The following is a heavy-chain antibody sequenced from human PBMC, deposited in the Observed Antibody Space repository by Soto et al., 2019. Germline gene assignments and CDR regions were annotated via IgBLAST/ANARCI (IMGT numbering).Heavy chain of an antibody. CDR2: ISGSGVST. CDR1: GFTFNSYA. D-gene: IGHD6-13*01. V-gene: IGHV3-23*01. Sequence: LRLSCAASGFTFNSYAMSWVRQAPGKGLEWVSAISGSGVSTYYADSVKGRFTISRDNSKNTLYLQMNSLRAEDTAVYYCAKDFYSSSPKGFYFDYWGQGTLVTVSS. J-gene: IGHJ4*02. CDR3: AKDFYSSSPKGFYFDY.